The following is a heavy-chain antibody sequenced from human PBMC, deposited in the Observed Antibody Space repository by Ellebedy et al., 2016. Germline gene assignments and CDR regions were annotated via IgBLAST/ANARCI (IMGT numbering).Heavy chain of an antibody. V-gene: IGHV3-15*07. D-gene: IGHD2-15*01. Sequence: GESLKISXAASGFTFSNAWMNWVRQAPGKGLEWVGRIKSKTDGGTTDYAAPVKGRFTISRDDSKNTLYLQMNSLKTEDTAVYYCTTDLRYSSGGSCAYGDYVGEVTDYWGQGTLVTVSS. CDR3: TTDLRYSSGGSCAYGDYVGEVTDY. CDR2: IKSKTDGGTT. J-gene: IGHJ4*02. CDR1: GFTFSNAW.